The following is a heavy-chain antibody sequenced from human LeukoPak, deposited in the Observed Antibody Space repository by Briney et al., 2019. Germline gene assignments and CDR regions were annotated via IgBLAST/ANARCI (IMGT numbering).Heavy chain of an antibody. CDR3: EKGRYSISSGAFDI. D-gene: IGHD6-13*01. V-gene: IGHV3-33*03. J-gene: IGHJ3*02. Sequence: PERSLRPSCAASGFTFSSYGMHWVRQAPGKGLGWVAVIWYDGRNQPYPHYLKGQFTISRDKSKNTLSLQINSLRAEGTAVYYCEKGRYSISSGAFDIWRQGT. CDR1: GFTFSSYG. CDR2: IWYDGRNQ.